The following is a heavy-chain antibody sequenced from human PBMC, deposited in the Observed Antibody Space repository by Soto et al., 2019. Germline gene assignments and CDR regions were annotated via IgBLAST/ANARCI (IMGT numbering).Heavy chain of an antibody. CDR1: GGSISSSSYY. CDR2: IYYSGST. V-gene: IGHV4-39*01. CDR3: ASSNIVVVVDATRQDAFDI. D-gene: IGHD2-15*01. Sequence: PXASLSLTFTVCGGSISSSSYYWGWIRQPPGKGLEWIGSIYYSGSTYYNPSLKSRVTISVDTSKNQFSLKLSSVTAADTAVYYCASSNIVVVVDATRQDAFDIWGQGTMVTVSS. J-gene: IGHJ3*02.